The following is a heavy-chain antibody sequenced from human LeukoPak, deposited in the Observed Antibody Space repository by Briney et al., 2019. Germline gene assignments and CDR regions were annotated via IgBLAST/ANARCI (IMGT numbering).Heavy chain of an antibody. V-gene: IGHV4-34*01. Sequence: SETLSLTCAVHGGSFSAYYWSWIRQSPEKGLEWIGEINHSGSTNYNPSLKSRVTISVDTSKNQFSLKLNFVTAADTAMYYCARMFRSSWYINWFDPWGQGTLVTVSS. J-gene: IGHJ5*02. CDR3: ARMFRSSWYINWFDP. CDR1: GGSFSAYY. D-gene: IGHD6-13*01. CDR2: INHSGST.